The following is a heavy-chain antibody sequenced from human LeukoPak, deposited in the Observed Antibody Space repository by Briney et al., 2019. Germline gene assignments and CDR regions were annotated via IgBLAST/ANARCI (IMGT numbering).Heavy chain of an antibody. Sequence: GGSLRLSCAASGFTFTTYGMHWVRQAPGKGLEWVSSISSSSYIYYADSVKGRFTISRDNAKNSLYLQMNSLRAEDTAVYYCASCSGYYSCVYWGQGTLVTVSS. D-gene: IGHD3-22*01. V-gene: IGHV3-21*01. CDR3: ASCSGYYSCVY. CDR1: GFTFTTYG. J-gene: IGHJ4*02. CDR2: ISSSSYI.